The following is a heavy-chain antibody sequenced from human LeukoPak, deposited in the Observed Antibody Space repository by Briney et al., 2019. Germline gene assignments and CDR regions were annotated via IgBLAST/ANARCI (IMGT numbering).Heavy chain of an antibody. CDR1: GFSVSSDY. Sequence: GGSLRLSCAASGFSVSSDYMSWVRQAPGKGLEWVSIIYSGGSTYYADSVKGRFTISRDTSKNTLYLQMNSLRADDTAVYYCARTPGGSGNFFDYWGQGTLVTVSS. J-gene: IGHJ4*02. D-gene: IGHD3-10*01. V-gene: IGHV3-53*01. CDR2: IYSGGST. CDR3: ARTPGGSGNFFDY.